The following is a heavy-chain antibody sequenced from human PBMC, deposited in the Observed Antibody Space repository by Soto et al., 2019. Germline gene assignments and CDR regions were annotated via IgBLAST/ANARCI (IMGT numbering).Heavy chain of an antibody. Sequence: EVQLVESGGGLVQPGGSLRLSCAASGFTFSSYSMNWVRQAPGKGQEWVSYISSSSSTIYYADSVKGRFTISRDNATNSLYRQMTSLIAAVTAVYYCARDYSSYCPFYYWGQVTLVTVSS. D-gene: IGHD6-13*01. J-gene: IGHJ4*02. V-gene: IGHV3-48*01. CDR1: GFTFSSYS. CDR3: ARDYSSYCPFYY. CDR2: ISSSSSTI.